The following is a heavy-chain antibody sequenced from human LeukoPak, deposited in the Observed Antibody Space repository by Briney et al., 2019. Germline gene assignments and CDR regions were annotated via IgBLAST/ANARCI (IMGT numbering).Heavy chain of an antibody. CDR1: GFTFSSFA. CDR3: AELGITMIGGV. D-gene: IGHD3-10*02. CDR2: ISSSGSTI. J-gene: IGHJ6*04. V-gene: IGHV3-48*03. Sequence: GGSLRLSCTASGFTFSSFAMNWVRQAPGKGLEWVSYISSSGSTIYYADSVKGRFTISRDNAKNSLYLQMNSLRAEDTAVYYCAELGITMIGGVWGKGTTVTISS.